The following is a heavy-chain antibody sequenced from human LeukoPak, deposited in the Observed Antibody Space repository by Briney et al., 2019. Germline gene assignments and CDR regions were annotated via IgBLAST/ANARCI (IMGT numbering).Heavy chain of an antibody. Sequence: GGSLRLSCAASGFTFSSYGMHWVRQAPGKGLEWVAVISYDGSNKYYADSVKGRFTISRDNSKNTLYLQMNSLRAEDTAVYYCAKVWTFYGSGSYYNLNPSDYWGQGTLVTVSS. D-gene: IGHD3-10*01. CDR3: AKVWTFYGSGSYYNLNPSDY. J-gene: IGHJ4*02. CDR1: GFTFSSYG. V-gene: IGHV3-30*18. CDR2: ISYDGSNK.